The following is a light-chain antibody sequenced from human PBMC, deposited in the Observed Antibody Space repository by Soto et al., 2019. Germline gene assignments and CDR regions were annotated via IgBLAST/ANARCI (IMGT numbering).Light chain of an antibody. CDR2: EVT. CDR1: SSDVGGYNF. J-gene: IGLJ2*01. V-gene: IGLV2-14*01. CDR3: SSYTGSGTLI. Sequence: SVMTQPTSVSGSPGQSITLSCTGTSSDVGGYNFVSWYQQQPGKAPKLMVYEVTNRPSGVSYRFSGSKSGNTASLTISGLQAEDEADYFCSSYTGSGTLIFGGGTKATVL.